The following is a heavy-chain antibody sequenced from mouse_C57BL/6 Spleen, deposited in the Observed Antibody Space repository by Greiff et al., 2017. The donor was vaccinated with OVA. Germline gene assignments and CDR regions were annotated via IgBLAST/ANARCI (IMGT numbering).Heavy chain of an antibody. CDR3: ARYSYAMDY. Sequence: VQLKESGPGLVKPSQSLSLTCSVTGYSITSGYYWNWIRQFPGNKLEWMGYISYDGSNNYNPSLKNRISITRDTSKNQFFLKLNSVTTEDTATYYCARYSYAMDYWGQGTSVTVSS. J-gene: IGHJ4*01. CDR1: GYSITSGYY. CDR2: ISYDGSN. V-gene: IGHV3-6*01.